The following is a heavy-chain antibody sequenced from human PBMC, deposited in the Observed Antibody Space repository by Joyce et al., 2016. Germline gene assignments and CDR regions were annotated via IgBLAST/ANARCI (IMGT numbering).Heavy chain of an antibody. D-gene: IGHD3-3*01. CDR2: MSLNGGTI. V-gene: IGHV3-9*01. Sequence: EVQLVESGGALVQRGRSLRLSCAASGFSFDDDGMRWVRQVQGKGLGWVSSMSLNGGTIAYADSRKRRFTFSRDNANHSLYLQMNSLTPEDTALYYCAKDITRYHDLWSGQSYFSGMDVWGRGTTVSVSS. CDR3: AKDITRYHDLWSGQSYFSGMDV. CDR1: GFSFDDDG. J-gene: IGHJ6*02.